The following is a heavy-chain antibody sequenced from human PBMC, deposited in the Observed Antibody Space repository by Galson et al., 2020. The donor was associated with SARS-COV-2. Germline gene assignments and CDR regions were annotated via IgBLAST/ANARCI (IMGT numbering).Heavy chain of an antibody. Sequence: GGSLRLSCAASGFTFSSYDMHWVRQATGKGLEWVSAIGTAGDTYYPGSVKGRFTISRENAKNSLYLQMNSLRAGDTAVYYCARADGRYQLLGGYYYYYMDVWGKGTTVTVSS. CDR1: GFTFSSYD. V-gene: IGHV3-13*01. D-gene: IGHD2-2*01. J-gene: IGHJ6*03. CDR3: ARADGRYQLLGGYYYYYMDV. CDR2: IGTAGDT.